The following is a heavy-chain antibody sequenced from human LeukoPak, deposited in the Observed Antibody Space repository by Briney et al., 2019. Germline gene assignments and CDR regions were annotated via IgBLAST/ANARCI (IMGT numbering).Heavy chain of an antibody. V-gene: IGHV1-69*05. D-gene: IGHD2-2*01. CDR3: ASPVPAATQSEYFQH. Sequence: SVKVSCKASGGTLSSYAISWVRQAPGQGLEWMGRIIPIFGTANYAQKFQGRVTITTDESTSTAYMELSSLRSEDTAVYYCASPVPAATQSEYFQHWGQGTLVTVSS. CDR2: IIPIFGTA. J-gene: IGHJ1*01. CDR1: GGTLSSYA.